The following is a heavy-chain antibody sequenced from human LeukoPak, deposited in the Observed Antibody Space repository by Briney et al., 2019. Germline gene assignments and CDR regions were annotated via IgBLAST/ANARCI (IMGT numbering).Heavy chain of an antibody. CDR3: VKSGGYGLIDY. CDR2: IYYTGST. CDR1: GASISGSGYY. Sequence: NPSETLSLTCAVSGASISGSGYYLGWIRQPPGKGLEWIGNIYYTGSTYYNASLQSRVTISIDMSKNQFSLRLSSVTAADTAMYYCVKSGGYGLIDYWGQGTLVTVSS. D-gene: IGHD6-19*01. V-gene: IGHV4-39*01. J-gene: IGHJ4*02.